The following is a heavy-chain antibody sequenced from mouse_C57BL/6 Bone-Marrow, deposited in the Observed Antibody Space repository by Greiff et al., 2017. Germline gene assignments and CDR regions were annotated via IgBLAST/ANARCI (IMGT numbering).Heavy chain of an antibody. V-gene: IGHV1-55*01. CDR1: GYTFTSYW. D-gene: IGHD1-1*01. CDR3: ARSRPYYYGSSPAWFAY. J-gene: IGHJ3*01. Sequence: VQLQQPGAELVKPGASVKMSCKASGYTFTSYWITWVKQRPGQGLEWIGDIYPGSGSTNYNEKFKSKATLTVDTSSSTAYMQLSSLTSEDSAVYYCARSRPYYYGSSPAWFAYWGQGTLVTVSA. CDR2: IYPGSGST.